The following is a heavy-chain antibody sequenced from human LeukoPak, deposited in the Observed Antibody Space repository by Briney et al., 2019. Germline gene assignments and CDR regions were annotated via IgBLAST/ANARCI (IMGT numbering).Heavy chain of an antibody. Sequence: GASVKVSCRASGYTFTGYGIDWVRQAAGQGFEYMGWVDPSTGNAGYAQKFQDRVTMSRVTSKSTVYMELSRLRSDDTAIYYCARTLKEITSDTGWFDPWGQGTLVTVSS. CDR3: ARTLKEITSDTGWFDP. CDR2: VDPSTGNA. D-gene: IGHD1-14*01. V-gene: IGHV1-8*02. J-gene: IGHJ5*02. CDR1: GYTFTGYG.